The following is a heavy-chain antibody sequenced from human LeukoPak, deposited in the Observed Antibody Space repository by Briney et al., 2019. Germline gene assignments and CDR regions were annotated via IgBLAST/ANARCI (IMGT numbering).Heavy chain of an antibody. CDR1: GFSFSIYE. CDR2: ISSSGSTI. V-gene: IGHV3-48*03. D-gene: IGHD3-10*01. J-gene: IGHJ5*02. CDR3: ARDYYGSGSYMGRYNWFDP. Sequence: GGSLRLSCAASGFSFSIYEMNWVRQAPGKGLEWISYISSSGSTIYYADSVKGRFTISRDNAKNSLYLQMNSLRAEDTAVYYCARDYYGSGSYMGRYNWFDPWGQGTLVTVSS.